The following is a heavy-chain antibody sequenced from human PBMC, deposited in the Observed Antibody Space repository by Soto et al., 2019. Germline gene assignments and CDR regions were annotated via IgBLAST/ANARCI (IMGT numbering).Heavy chain of an antibody. D-gene: IGHD3-3*01. CDR3: AKDIFLAAETPYFDY. V-gene: IGHV3-23*01. CDR2: ISGSGGST. CDR1: GFTFSSYA. J-gene: IGHJ4*02. Sequence: GGSLRLSCAASGFTFSSYAMSWFRQAPGKGLEWVSAISGSGGSTYYADSVKGRFTISRDNSKNTLYLQMNSLRAEDTAVYYCAKDIFLAAETPYFDYWGQGTLVTVSS.